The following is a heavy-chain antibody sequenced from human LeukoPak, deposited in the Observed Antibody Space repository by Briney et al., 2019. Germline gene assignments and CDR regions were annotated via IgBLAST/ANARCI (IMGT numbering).Heavy chain of an antibody. CDR3: ARARSGSFFDY. Sequence: GASAKVSCKASGYTFTGYYMHWVRQAPGQGLEWMGRINPNSGGTNYAQKFQGRVTMTRDTSISTAYMELRSLRSDDTAVYYCARARSGSFFDYWGQGTLVTVSS. CDR1: GYTFTGYY. V-gene: IGHV1-2*06. D-gene: IGHD3-3*01. CDR2: INPNSGGT. J-gene: IGHJ4*02.